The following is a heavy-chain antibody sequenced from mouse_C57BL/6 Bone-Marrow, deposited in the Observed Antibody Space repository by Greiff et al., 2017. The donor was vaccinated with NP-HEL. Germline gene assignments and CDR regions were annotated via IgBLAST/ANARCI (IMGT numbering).Heavy chain of an antibody. CDR2: IYPANGNT. D-gene: IGHD2-10*02. CDR1: GFNIKNTY. CDR3: ARRGGTGYGG. J-gene: IGHJ2*01. V-gene: IGHV14-3*01. Sequence: EVKLMESVAELVRPGASVKFSCTASGFNIKNTYMHWVKQRPGQGLEWIGRIYPANGNTKYAPKFQGKATITADTSSNTAYLQLSNLTSEDTAIYDCARRGGTGYGGWGQGTTLT.